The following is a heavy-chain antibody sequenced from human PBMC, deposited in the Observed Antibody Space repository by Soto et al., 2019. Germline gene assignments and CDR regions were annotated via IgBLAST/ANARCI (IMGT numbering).Heavy chain of an antibody. J-gene: IGHJ3*02. CDR2: VGGSDDDK. CDR1: GFTFSDYA. CDR3: AKDATSVNGVWDPFDM. V-gene: IGHV3-23*01. D-gene: IGHD2-8*01. Sequence: EVQLLESGGGVVQPGGSLRLSCAASGFTFSDYAMSWVRQTPGKGLQWVSGVGGSDDDKHYADSVRGRFIVSRDNSKNTLYLQINSLRADDTAIYYCAKDATSVNGVWDPFDMWGQGTEVTVSS.